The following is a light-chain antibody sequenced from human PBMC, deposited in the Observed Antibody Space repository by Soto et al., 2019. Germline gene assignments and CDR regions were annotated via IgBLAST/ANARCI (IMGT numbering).Light chain of an antibody. V-gene: IGKV1-9*01. CDR1: QGISSY. CDR3: QQLNSYPIT. J-gene: IGKJ5*01. CDR2: AAS. Sequence: DIQLTQSPSFLSASVGDRVTITCRASQGISSYLGWYQQKPGKAPKLLIFAASTLQSGVPSRFSGSGSGTEFTLTISSLQPEDFATYYCQQLNSYPITFDQGTRLEIK.